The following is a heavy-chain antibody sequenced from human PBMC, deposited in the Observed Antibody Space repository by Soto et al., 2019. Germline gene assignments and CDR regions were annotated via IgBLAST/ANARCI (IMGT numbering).Heavy chain of an antibody. Sequence: PGGSLRLSCAASGFTFSSYSMNWVRQAPGKGLEWVSYISSSSSTIYYADSVKGRFTISRDNAKNSLYLQMNSLRDEDTAVYYCARYAYSSSSRGRPLDYWGQGTLVTVSS. CDR3: ARYAYSSSSRGRPLDY. D-gene: IGHD6-6*01. CDR2: ISSSSSTI. CDR1: GFTFSSYS. J-gene: IGHJ4*02. V-gene: IGHV3-48*02.